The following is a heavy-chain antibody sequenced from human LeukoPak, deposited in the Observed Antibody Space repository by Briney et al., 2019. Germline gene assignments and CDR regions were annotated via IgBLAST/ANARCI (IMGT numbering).Heavy chain of an antibody. CDR3: ARSFVVVTATHPFDY. J-gene: IGHJ4*02. D-gene: IGHD2-21*02. CDR1: GGPFSGYY. Sequence: SETLSLTCAVYGGPFSGYYWSWIRQPPGKGLEWIGEINHSGSTNYNPSLKSRVTISVDTSKNQFSLKLSSVTAADTAVYYCARSFVVVTATHPFDYWGQGTLVTVSS. CDR2: INHSGST. V-gene: IGHV4-34*01.